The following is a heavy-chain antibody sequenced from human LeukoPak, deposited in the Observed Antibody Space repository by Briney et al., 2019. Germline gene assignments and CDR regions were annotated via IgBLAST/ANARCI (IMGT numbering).Heavy chain of an antibody. Sequence: SVKVSCKASGGTFSSYAISWVRQAPGQGLEWMGVIIPIFGTANYAQEFQGRVTIAADKSTSTAYMELSSLRSEDTAVYYCARDLSQGRAVAGYFDNWGQGTLVTVSS. CDR1: GGTFSSYA. CDR3: ARDLSQGRAVAGYFDN. CDR2: IIPIFGTA. J-gene: IGHJ4*02. D-gene: IGHD6-19*01. V-gene: IGHV1-69*06.